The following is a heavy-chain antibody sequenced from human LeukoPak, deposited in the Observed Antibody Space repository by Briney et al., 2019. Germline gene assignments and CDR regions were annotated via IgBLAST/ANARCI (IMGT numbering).Heavy chain of an antibody. CDR1: GGSISSGGYS. Sequence: PSETLSLTCAVSGGSISSGGYSWSWIRQPPGKGLEWIGYIYHSGSTYYNPSLKSRVTISVDRSKNQFSLKLSSVTAADTAVYYCASSYGSGSPNWFDPWGQGTLVTVSS. J-gene: IGHJ5*02. CDR3: ASSYGSGSPNWFDP. V-gene: IGHV4-30-2*01. CDR2: IYHSGST. D-gene: IGHD3-10*01.